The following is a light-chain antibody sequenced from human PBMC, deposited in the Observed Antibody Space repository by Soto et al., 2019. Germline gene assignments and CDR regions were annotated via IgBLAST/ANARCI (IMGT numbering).Light chain of an antibody. CDR2: GAS. CDR1: QSVSSSY. J-gene: IGKJ1*01. Sequence: EIVLTQSPGTLSLSPGERVTLSCRASQSVSSSYLAWYQQKPGQAPRLLIYGASTRATGIPARFSGSGSGTEFTLTISSLQSEDFAVYYCQQYNNWPPVTFGQGTKVDIK. CDR3: QQYNNWPPVT. V-gene: IGKV3-15*01.